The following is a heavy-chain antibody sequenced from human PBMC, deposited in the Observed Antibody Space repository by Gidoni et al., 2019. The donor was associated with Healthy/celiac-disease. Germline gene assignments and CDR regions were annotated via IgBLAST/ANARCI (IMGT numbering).Heavy chain of an antibody. J-gene: IGHJ4*02. V-gene: IGHV3-33*01. D-gene: IGHD4-17*01. Sequence: QVQLVESGGGVVQPGRSLRLSCAASGFPFRSYGRHWVRRDPCKGREWVAVIWYEGRNKYDADSVKGRFTSSRDNSKNTLYLQMNSLRAEDTAVYYCARGSYGDYGLGADYWGQGTLVTVSS. CDR2: IWYEGRNK. CDR3: ARGSYGDYGLGADY. CDR1: GFPFRSYG.